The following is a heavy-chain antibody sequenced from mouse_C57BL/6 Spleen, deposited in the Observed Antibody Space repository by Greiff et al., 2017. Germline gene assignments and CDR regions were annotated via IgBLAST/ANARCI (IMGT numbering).Heavy chain of an antibody. Sequence: VKLQQSGPGLVAPSQSLSITCTVSGFSLTSYGVDWVRQPPGKGLEWLGVIWGGGSTNYNSALMSRLSISKDNSKSQVFLKMNSLQTDDTAMYYCAKQADFSPYYYAMDYWGQGTSVTVSS. CDR2: IWGGGST. CDR1: GFSLTSYG. CDR3: AKQADFSPYYYAMDY. V-gene: IGHV2-9*01. J-gene: IGHJ4*01.